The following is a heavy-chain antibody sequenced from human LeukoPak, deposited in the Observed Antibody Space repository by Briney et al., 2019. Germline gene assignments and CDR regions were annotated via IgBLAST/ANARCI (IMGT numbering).Heavy chain of an antibody. CDR3: AKMGNIVVVPAAQEDY. V-gene: IGHV3-30*02. CDR2: IRYDGSNK. J-gene: IGHJ4*02. CDR1: GFTFSSYG. Sequence: GGSLRLSCAASGFTFSSYGMHWGRQAPGKGLEWVAFIRYDGSNKYYADSVKGRFTISRDNSKNTLYLQMNSLRAEDTAVYYCAKMGNIVVVPAAQEDYWGQGTLVTVSS. D-gene: IGHD2-2*01.